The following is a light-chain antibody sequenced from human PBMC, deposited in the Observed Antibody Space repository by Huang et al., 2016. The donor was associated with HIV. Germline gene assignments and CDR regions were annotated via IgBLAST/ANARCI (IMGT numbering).Light chain of an antibody. V-gene: IGKV3-15*01. J-gene: IGKJ1*01. CDR3: QQYNNWPPWT. Sequence: EIVLTQSPATLSVSPGERATLSCRASQSVNSNLAWYQQKPGQAPRLLIYGASTRATGIPARFSGSGSGKEFTFTISSLQSEDFAVYYCQQYNNWPPWTFGQGTKVEIK. CDR2: GAS. CDR1: QSVNSN.